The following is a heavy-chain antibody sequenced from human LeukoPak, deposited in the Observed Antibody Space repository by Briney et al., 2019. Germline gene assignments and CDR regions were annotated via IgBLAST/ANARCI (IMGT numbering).Heavy chain of an antibody. CDR3: ARPRVRLRWFDP. D-gene: IGHD5-18*01. V-gene: IGHV4-61*02. J-gene: IGHJ5*02. CDR2: IYTSGST. CDR1: GGSISSGSYY. Sequence: SQTLSLTCTVSGGSISSGSYYWSWIRQPAGKGLEWIGRIYTSGSTNYNPSLKSRVTISVDTSKNQFSLKLSSVTAADTAVYYCARPRVRLRWFDPWGQGTLVTVSS.